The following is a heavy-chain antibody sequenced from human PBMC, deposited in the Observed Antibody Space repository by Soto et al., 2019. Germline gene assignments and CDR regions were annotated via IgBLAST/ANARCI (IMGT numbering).Heavy chain of an antibody. CDR1: GGSFSGYY. D-gene: IGHD2-15*01. V-gene: IGHV4-34*01. CDR2: INHSGST. Sequence: QVQLQQWGAGLLKPSETLSLTCAVYGGSFSGYYWSWIRQPPGKGLEWIGEINHSGSTNYNPSLKSRVTISVDTSKNQFSLKLSSVTAADTAVYYCARGRYCSGGSCYYLFDYWGQGTLVTVSS. J-gene: IGHJ4*02. CDR3: ARGRYCSGGSCYYLFDY.